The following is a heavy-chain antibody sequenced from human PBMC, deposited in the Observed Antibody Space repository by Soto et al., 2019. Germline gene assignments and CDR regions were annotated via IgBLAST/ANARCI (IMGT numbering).Heavy chain of an antibody. Sequence: ASVKVSCKASGYTFTGYYMHWVRQAPGQGLEWMGWINPNSGGTNYAQKFQGRVTMTRDTSISTAYMELSRLRSDDTAVYYCARDQSSSWYGLDAFDIWGQGTMVTVSS. D-gene: IGHD6-13*01. J-gene: IGHJ3*02. CDR1: GYTFTGYY. CDR2: INPNSGGT. CDR3: ARDQSSSWYGLDAFDI. V-gene: IGHV1-2*02.